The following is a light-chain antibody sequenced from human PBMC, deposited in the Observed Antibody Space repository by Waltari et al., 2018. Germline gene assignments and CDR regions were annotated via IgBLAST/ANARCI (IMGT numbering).Light chain of an antibody. V-gene: IGKV3-20*01. CDR2: AAS. CDR3: QNHERLPAT. Sequence: EVVLTQSPGTLSLSPGERATLSCRASQRIGRYLVWDQQRPGQAPRLLIYAASTRATGIPDRFSGSGSGTDFAVTISRLEPEDCAVYYCQNHERLPATFGQGTKVEIK. J-gene: IGKJ1*01. CDR1: QRIGRY.